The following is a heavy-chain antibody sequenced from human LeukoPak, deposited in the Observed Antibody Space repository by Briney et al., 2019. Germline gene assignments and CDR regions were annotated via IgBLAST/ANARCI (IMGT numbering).Heavy chain of an antibody. V-gene: IGHV1-2*04. CDR3: ARDGSGDSPPYYYYGMDV. CDR1: GYTFTGYY. Sequence: ASVKVSCKASGYTFTGYYMHWVRQAPGQGLEWMGWMNPNSGGTNYAQKFQGWVTMTRDTSISTAYMELSRLRSDDTAVYYCARDGSGDSPPYYYYGMDVWGQGTTVTVSS. J-gene: IGHJ6*02. CDR2: MNPNSGGT. D-gene: IGHD4-17*01.